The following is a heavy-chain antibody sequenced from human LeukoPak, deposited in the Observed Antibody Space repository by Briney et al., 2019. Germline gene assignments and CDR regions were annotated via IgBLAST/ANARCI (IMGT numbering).Heavy chain of an antibody. D-gene: IGHD3-3*01. CDR3: ANPPRDNYDFWSGYHYDY. CDR2: IRYDGSNK. V-gene: IGHV3-30*02. J-gene: IGHJ4*02. CDR1: GFTFSSYG. Sequence: PGGSLRLSCAASGFTFSSYGMHWVRQAPGKGLEGVAFIRYDGSNKYYADSVKGRLTISRDNSKNTLYLQMNSLRAEDTAVYYCANPPRDNYDFWSGYHYDYWGQGILVTVSS.